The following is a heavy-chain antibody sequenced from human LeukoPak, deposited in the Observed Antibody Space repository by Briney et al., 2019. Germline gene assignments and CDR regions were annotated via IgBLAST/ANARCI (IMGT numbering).Heavy chain of an antibody. CDR3: ARDPDGLRGYSFAYFHS. Sequence: PGGSLRLSCAASRFTFGDYGMHWVRQAPGMGLEWVAVIWYDGSRRYYADSVKGRFTISRDNSKNALYLEMSSLRAEDTAVYYCARDPDGLRGYSFAYFHSWGQGTLVTASS. D-gene: IGHD5-12*01. V-gene: IGHV3-33*01. CDR1: RFTFGDYG. J-gene: IGHJ4*02. CDR2: IWYDGSRR.